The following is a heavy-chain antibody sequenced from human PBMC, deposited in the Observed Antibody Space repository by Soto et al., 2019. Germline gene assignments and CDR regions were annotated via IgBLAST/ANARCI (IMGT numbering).Heavy chain of an antibody. CDR3: ARVSGSYYYGMDV. CDR1: GGSISGSNW. D-gene: IGHD1-26*01. J-gene: IGHJ6*02. Sequence: SETLSLTCTVSGGSISGSNWWSWVRQPPGKGLEWIGEIYHSGSTNYNPSLKSRVTISVDKSKNQFSLKLSSVTAADTAVYYCARVSGSYYYGMDVWGQGTTVTVSS. V-gene: IGHV4-4*02. CDR2: IYHSGST.